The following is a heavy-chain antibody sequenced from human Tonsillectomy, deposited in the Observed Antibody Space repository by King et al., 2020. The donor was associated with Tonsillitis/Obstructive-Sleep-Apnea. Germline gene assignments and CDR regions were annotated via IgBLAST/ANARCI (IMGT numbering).Heavy chain of an antibody. D-gene: IGHD2-8*01. J-gene: IGHJ3*02. V-gene: IGHV4-59*01. CDR3: AREGAVMNAFDM. CDR1: GGSISSYY. CDR2: IYYSGGT. Sequence: QLQESGPGLVKPSETLSLTCTVSGGSISSYYWSWIRQPPGKGLEWIGYIYYSGGTNYNPSLKSRVTISVDTSKNQFSLKLSSATAADTAVYYCAREGAVMNAFDMWGQGTRVTVSS.